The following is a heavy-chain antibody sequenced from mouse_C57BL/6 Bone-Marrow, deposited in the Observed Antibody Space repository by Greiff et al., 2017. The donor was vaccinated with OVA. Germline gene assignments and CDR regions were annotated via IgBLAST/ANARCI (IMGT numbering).Heavy chain of an antibody. CDR2: IYPGNSDT. Sequence: EVQLQQSGTVLARPGASVKMSCKTSGYTFTSYWMHWVKQRPGQGLEWIGAIYPGNSDTSYNQKFKGKAKLTAVTSASTAYMELSSLTNEDSAVYYCTRPYSNYVLFAYWGQGTLVTVSA. CDR1: GYTFTSYW. J-gene: IGHJ3*01. D-gene: IGHD2-5*01. V-gene: IGHV1-5*01. CDR3: TRPYSNYVLFAY.